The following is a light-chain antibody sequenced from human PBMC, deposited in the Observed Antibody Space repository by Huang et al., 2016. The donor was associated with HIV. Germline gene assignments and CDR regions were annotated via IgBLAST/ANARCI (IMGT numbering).Light chain of an antibody. J-gene: IGKJ2*01. CDR2: GAS. CDR1: QSVRTN. Sequence: IVMTQSPAALSVSPGETVTLSCRASQSVRTNLAWYQQKPGQAPRLLIYGASTRANDVPARCSGGGSGTDFTLTINNLQSEDFAVYYCQQYNTFGQGTKLEIK. CDR3: QQYNT. V-gene: IGKV3-15*01.